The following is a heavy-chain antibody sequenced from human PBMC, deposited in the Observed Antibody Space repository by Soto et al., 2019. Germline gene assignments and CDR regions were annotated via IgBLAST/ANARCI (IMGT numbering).Heavy chain of an antibody. CDR2: ISAYNGNT. Sequence: ASVKVSCKASGYTFTSYGISWVRQAPGQGLEWMGWISAYNGNTNYAQKLQGRVTMTTDTSTSTAYMELRSLGSDDTAVFFCAGVERWLQYGDAFDIWGQGTMVTVSS. CDR1: GYTFTSYG. J-gene: IGHJ3*02. D-gene: IGHD5-12*01. CDR3: AGVERWLQYGDAFDI. V-gene: IGHV1-18*01.